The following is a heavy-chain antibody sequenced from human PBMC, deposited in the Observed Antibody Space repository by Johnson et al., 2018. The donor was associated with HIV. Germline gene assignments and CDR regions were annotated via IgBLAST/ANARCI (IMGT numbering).Heavy chain of an antibody. V-gene: IGHV3-30*03. J-gene: IGHJ3*02. CDR3: ARDPFPRFYAFDI. Sequence: QVQLVESGGVVVQPGRSLRLSCAASGFTFSSYGMHWVRQAPGKGLEWVAVISYDGSNKYYADSVKGRFTISRDNSKNTLYLQMNSLRAEDTAVYYCARDPFPRFYAFDIWGQGTMVTVSS. CDR1: GFTFSSYG. CDR2: ISYDGSNK.